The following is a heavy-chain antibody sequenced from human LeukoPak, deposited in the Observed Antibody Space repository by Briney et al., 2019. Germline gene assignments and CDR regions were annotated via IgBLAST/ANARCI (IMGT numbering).Heavy chain of an antibody. J-gene: IGHJ4*02. CDR1: GGSFSGYY. V-gene: IGHV4-34*01. Sequence: SETLSLTCAVYGGSFSGYYGRWIRQPPGKGLEWIGEINHSGNTNYNPSLKSRVTISVDTSKKQFSLQVTSVTAADTAVYYCARRVRSADPRCDYWGEGTLVTVSS. D-gene: IGHD6-19*01. CDR2: INHSGNT. CDR3: ARRVRSADPRCDY.